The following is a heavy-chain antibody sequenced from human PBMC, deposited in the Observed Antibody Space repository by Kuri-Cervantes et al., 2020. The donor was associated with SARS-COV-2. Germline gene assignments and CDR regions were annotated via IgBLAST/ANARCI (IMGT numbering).Heavy chain of an antibody. V-gene: IGHV3-21*01. D-gene: IGHD3-10*01. J-gene: IGHJ4*02. CDR2: ISNSGSYI. CDR1: GFTFSSYS. Sequence: GGSLRLSCAVSGFTFSSYSTSWVRQAPGKGLEWVSSISNSGSYIYYADSVRGRFTISRDNAKNSLYLQMNSLRAEDTAVYCCARDSGSDYWGQGTLVTVSS. CDR3: ARDSGSDY.